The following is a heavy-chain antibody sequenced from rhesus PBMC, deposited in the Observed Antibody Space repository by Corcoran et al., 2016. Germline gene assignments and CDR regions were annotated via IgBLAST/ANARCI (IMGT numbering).Heavy chain of an antibody. D-gene: IGHD3-28*01. CDR2: IYGSSGST. V-gene: IGHV4-147*01. CDR3: ARSSYDYDSGYYTQFDF. J-gene: IGHJ4*01. Sequence: QVQLQESGPGLVKPSETLSLTCNVSGGSISSYYWSWIRQSPGKGLAGIGRIYGSSGSTTYNPSLTSRVSISRDTSKKQFSLKLSSVTAADTAVYYCARSSYDYDSGYYTQFDFWGQGVLVTVSS. CDR1: GGSISSYY.